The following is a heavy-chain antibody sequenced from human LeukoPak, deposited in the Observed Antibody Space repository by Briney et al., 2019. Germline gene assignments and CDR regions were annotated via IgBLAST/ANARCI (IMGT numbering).Heavy chain of an antibody. CDR2: IYYSGST. CDR1: GCSISSSSYY. V-gene: IGHV4-39*01. D-gene: IGHD3/OR15-3a*01. J-gene: IGHJ6*02. CDR3: ARQSLMSFYYGMDV. Sequence: SETLSLTCTVSGCSISSSSYYWGWIRQPPGKGLEWIGSIYYSGSTYYNPSLKSRVTISVDTSKNQFSLKLSSVTAADTAVYYCARQSLMSFYYGMDVWGQGTTVTVSS.